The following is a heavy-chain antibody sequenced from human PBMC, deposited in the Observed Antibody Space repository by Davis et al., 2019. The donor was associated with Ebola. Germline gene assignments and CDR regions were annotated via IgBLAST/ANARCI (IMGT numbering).Heavy chain of an antibody. CDR3: ARWTHNWFDP. Sequence: MPSETLSLTCAVYGGSFSGYYWSWIRQPPGKGLEWIGEINHSGSTNYNPSLKSRVTISVDTSKNQFSLSLRSVTAADTAVYYCARWTHNWFDPWGQGTLVTVSS. V-gene: IGHV4-34*01. J-gene: IGHJ5*02. D-gene: IGHD3/OR15-3a*01. CDR1: GGSFSGYY. CDR2: INHSGST.